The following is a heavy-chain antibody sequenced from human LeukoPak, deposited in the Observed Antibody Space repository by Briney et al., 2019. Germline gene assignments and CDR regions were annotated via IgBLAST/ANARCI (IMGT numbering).Heavy chain of an antibody. CDR2: INHSGST. J-gene: IGHJ4*02. Sequence: SETLSLTCAVYGGSFSGYYWSWIRQPPGKGLEWIGEINHSGSTNYNPSLKSRVTISVDTSKNQFSLKLSSVTAADTAVYYRAGYSYGPRLDYWGQGTLVTVSS. D-gene: IGHD5-18*01. V-gene: IGHV4-34*01. CDR1: GGSFSGYY. CDR3: AGYSYGPRLDY.